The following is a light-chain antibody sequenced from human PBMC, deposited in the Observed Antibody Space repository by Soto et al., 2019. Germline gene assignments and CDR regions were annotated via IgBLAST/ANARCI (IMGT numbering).Light chain of an antibody. V-gene: IGKV4-1*01. CDR2: WAS. CDR1: QSVLYTSNNKNY. J-gene: IGKJ4*01. CDR3: QQYYSPPLT. Sequence: DIVMTQSPDSLAVSLGERATINCKSSQSVLYTSNNKNYLACYQQNPVQPPKVSIYWASTREVGVTDRFSGSGSGTDFTLTISSLQAEDVAVYYCQQYYSPPLTFGGGTKVEIK.